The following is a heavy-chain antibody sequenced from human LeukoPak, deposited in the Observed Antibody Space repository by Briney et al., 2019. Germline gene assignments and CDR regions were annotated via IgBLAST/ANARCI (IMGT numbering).Heavy chain of an antibody. CDR3: AKDGRVGATSAFSFDY. CDR2: ISYDGSNK. V-gene: IGHV3-30*18. D-gene: IGHD1-26*01. J-gene: IGHJ4*02. CDR1: GFTFSSYG. Sequence: GGSLRLSCAASGFTFSSYGMHWVRQAPGKGLEWVAVISYDGSNKYYADSVKGRFTISRDNSKNTLYLQMNSLRAEDTAVYYCAKDGRVGATSAFSFDYWGQGTLVTVSS.